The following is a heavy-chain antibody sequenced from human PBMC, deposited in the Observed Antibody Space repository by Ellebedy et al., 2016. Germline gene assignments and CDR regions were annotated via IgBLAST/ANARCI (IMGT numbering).Heavy chain of an antibody. D-gene: IGHD2-2*01. J-gene: IGHJ4*02. Sequence: SETLSLTCAVHSGSFSDYFRSWIRQPPGKGLEWIGEINHSGDTNYNPSLKSRVIISVDTSKNQFSLKLTSVTAADTAVYYCARGVPLLYCSSTSCPLDYWGQGTLVTVSS. CDR3: ARGVPLLYCSSTSCPLDY. CDR1: SGSFSDYF. V-gene: IGHV4-34*01. CDR2: INHSGDT.